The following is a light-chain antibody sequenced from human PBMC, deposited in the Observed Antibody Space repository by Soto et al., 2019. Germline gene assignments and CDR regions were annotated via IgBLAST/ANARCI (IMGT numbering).Light chain of an antibody. J-gene: IGKJ5*01. Sequence: VLTQSPGTLSLSPGERATLSCRASQSVAGSYLAWYQQKPGQAPRLLIYGASSRATGFPDRFSGSGSGTDFTLTISGLEPEDSAVYYCQQYGSSSEITFGQGTRLEIK. CDR3: QQYGSSSEIT. CDR2: GAS. V-gene: IGKV3-20*01. CDR1: QSVAGSY.